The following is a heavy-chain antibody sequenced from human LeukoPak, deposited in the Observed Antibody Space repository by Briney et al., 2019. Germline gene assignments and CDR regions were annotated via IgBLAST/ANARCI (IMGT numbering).Heavy chain of an antibody. Sequence: PSQTLSLTCTVSGGSISSGGYYWSWIRQPPGKGLEWIGYIYHSGSTYYNPSLKSRVTISVDRSKNQFSLKLSSVTAADTAVYYCARDSLDSSSSYYYYYMDVWGKGTTVTVSS. J-gene: IGHJ6*03. V-gene: IGHV4-30-2*01. D-gene: IGHD6-6*01. CDR3: ARDSLDSSSSYYYYYMDV. CDR1: GGSISSGGYY. CDR2: IYHSGST.